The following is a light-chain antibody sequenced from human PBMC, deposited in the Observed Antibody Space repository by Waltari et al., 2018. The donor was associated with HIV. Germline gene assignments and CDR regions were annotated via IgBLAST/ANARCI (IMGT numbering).Light chain of an antibody. Sequence: EIVMTHSPDTLSVSSVARVTLSCRASQSANRNLAWYQQRPGQAPTLLIYDASARATGVPARFSGSGSGTEFTLTITSLQSEDFAVYFCQQYNKWPWTFGQGTKVEIE. CDR3: QQYNKWPWT. CDR1: QSANRN. V-gene: IGKV3-15*01. J-gene: IGKJ1*01. CDR2: DAS.